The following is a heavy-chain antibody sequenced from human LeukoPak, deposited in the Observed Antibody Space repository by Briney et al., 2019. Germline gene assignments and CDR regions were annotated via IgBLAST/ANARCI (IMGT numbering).Heavy chain of an antibody. Sequence: KTSETLSLTCVVSGGSISSGYWWSWVRQTPGKGLEWIGETHHSGSTNYNPSLKSRVTISMDKSSNHFSLTLTSVTAADTAVYYCARRARITMVRGVFYFDYWGQGTLVTVSS. V-gene: IGHV4-4*02. CDR1: GGSISSGYW. CDR2: THHSGST. D-gene: IGHD3-10*01. CDR3: ARRARITMVRGVFYFDY. J-gene: IGHJ4*02.